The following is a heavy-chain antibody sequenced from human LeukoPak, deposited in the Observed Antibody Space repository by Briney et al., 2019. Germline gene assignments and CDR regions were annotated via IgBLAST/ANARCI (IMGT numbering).Heavy chain of an antibody. CDR1: GYTFSTYW. Sequence: GESLKISCMGSGYTFSTYWIGWVRQMPGKGLEWMGIIFPGDSDTRYSPSFQGQVTISADKSISTAYLQWSSLKASDSAMYYCARFSTPEPFYWGQGTLVTVSS. CDR3: ARFSTPEPFY. V-gene: IGHV5-51*01. D-gene: IGHD1-14*01. CDR2: IFPGDSDT. J-gene: IGHJ4*02.